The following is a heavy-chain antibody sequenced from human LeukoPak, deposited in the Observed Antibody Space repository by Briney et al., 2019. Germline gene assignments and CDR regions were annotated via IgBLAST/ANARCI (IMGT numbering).Heavy chain of an antibody. V-gene: IGHV3-7*03. CDR3: AKEFLRWGFDP. D-gene: IGHD2-21*01. J-gene: IGHJ5*02. Sequence: HTGGSLRLSCAASGFSFNSDWMDWVRQAPGKGLEWVANIKHDESEKNYLDSVKGRFTISRDNAQNSLYLQMNSLRAEDTAIYCCAKEFLRWGFDPWGQGTLVTVSS. CDR2: IKHDESEK. CDR1: GFSFNSDW.